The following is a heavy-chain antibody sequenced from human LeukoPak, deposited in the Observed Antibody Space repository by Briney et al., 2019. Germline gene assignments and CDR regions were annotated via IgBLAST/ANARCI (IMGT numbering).Heavy chain of an antibody. D-gene: IGHD2-15*01. CDR1: GFTFSSYS. CDR3: ARDGGLYCSGGSCS. Sequence: PGGSLRLSRAASGFTFSSYSMNWVRQAPGKGLEWVSSISSSSSYIYYADSVKGRFTISRDNAKNSLYLQMNSLRAEDTAVYYCARDGGLYCSGGSCSWGQGTLVTVSS. V-gene: IGHV3-21*01. CDR2: ISSSSSYI. J-gene: IGHJ4*02.